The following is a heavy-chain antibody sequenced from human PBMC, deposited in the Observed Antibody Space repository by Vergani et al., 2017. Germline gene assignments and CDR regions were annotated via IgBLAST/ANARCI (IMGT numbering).Heavy chain of an antibody. CDR1: GYTFTSYA. CDR3: AREQYCSSTSCSMYQH. CDR2: INAGNGNT. J-gene: IGHJ1*01. V-gene: IGHV1-3*01. D-gene: IGHD2-2*01. Sequence: QVQLVQSGAEVKKPGASVKVSCKASGYTFTSYAMHWVRQAPGQRLEWIGWINAGNGNTKYSQKFQGRVTITRDTSASTAYMELSSLRSEDTAVYYCAREQYCSSTSCSMYQHWGQGTLVTVSS.